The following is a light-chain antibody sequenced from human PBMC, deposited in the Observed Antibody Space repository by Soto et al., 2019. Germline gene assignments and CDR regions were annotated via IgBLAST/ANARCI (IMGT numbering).Light chain of an antibody. Sequence: DIVMTQSPDSLSVSLGERATINCKSSQTVFHTSYNKDFLAWYQQKAGQPPKLLFYWASTRESGVPARFSGGGSGTDFTIHISSLQHEDVAVYYCQQYYSSVTFGQGTKLELK. V-gene: IGKV4-1*01. CDR1: QTVFHTSYNKDF. CDR2: WAS. J-gene: IGKJ2*01. CDR3: QQYYSSVT.